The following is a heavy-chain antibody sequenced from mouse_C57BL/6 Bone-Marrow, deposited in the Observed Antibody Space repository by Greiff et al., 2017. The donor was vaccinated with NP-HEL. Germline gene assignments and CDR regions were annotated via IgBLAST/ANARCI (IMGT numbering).Heavy chain of an antibody. V-gene: IGHV14-4*01. J-gene: IGHJ2*01. Sequence: EVKLQESGAELVRPGASVKLSCTASGFNIKDDYMHWVKQRPEQGLEWIGWIDPENGGTEYVSKFQGKATITADTSSNTAYLQLRILTSADTAVYYCASKNGFDYWGQGTTLTVSS. CDR2: IDPENGGT. CDR1: GFNIKDDY. D-gene: IGHD1-1*02. CDR3: ASKNGFDY.